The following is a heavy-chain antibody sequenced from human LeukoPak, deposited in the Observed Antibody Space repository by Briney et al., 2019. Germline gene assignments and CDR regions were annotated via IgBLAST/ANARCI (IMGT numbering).Heavy chain of an antibody. Sequence: GGSLRLSCAASGFTFSSYEMNWVRQAPGKGLEWVSSISSTSSCIYYADSVKGRFTISRDNAKNSLYLQMNILRAEDTAVYYCARDTITMKEVAYWYFDLWGRGTLVTVSS. J-gene: IGHJ2*01. D-gene: IGHD3-22*01. CDR2: ISSTSSCI. V-gene: IGHV3-21*01. CDR3: ARDTITMKEVAYWYFDL. CDR1: GFTFSSYE.